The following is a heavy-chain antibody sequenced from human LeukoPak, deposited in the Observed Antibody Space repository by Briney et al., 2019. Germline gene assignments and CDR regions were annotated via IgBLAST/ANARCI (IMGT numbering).Heavy chain of an antibody. CDR1: GFTFDDYA. Sequence: GGSLRLSCAASGFTFDDYAMHWVRQAPGKGLEWVSGISWNSGSIGYADSVKGRFTISRDNAKNSLYLQMNSLRAEDTALYYCAESARGWFAAYYFDYWGQGTLVTVSS. CDR3: AESARGWFAAYYFDY. D-gene: IGHD3-10*01. V-gene: IGHV3-9*01. CDR2: ISWNSGSI. J-gene: IGHJ4*02.